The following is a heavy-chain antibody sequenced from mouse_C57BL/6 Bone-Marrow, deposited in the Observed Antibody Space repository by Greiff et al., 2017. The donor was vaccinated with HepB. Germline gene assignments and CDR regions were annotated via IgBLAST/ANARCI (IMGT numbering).Heavy chain of an antibody. CDR3: ARKRGYDYDFAY. Sequence: QVQLQQSGAELVMPGASVKLSCKASGYTFTSYWMHWVKQRPGQGLEWIGEIDPSDSYTNYNQKFKGKSTLTVDKSSSTAYMQLSSLTSEDSAVYYCARKRGYDYDFAYWGQGTLVTVSA. D-gene: IGHD2-4*01. CDR1: GYTFTSYW. CDR2: IDPSDSYT. J-gene: IGHJ3*01. V-gene: IGHV1-69*01.